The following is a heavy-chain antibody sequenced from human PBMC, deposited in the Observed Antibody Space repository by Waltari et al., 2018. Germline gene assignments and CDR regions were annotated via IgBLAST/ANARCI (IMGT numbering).Heavy chain of an antibody. CDR1: GYSISSGYY. V-gene: IGHV4-38-2*02. CDR2: IYHSGST. CDR3: ARLSGDFWSGLGGNWFDP. J-gene: IGHJ5*02. D-gene: IGHD3-3*01. Sequence: QVQLQESGPGLVKPSETLSLTCTVSGYSISSGYYWGWIRQPPGKGLEWIGSIYHSGSTYYNPSLKSRVTISVDTSKNQFSLKLSSVTAADTAVYYCARLSGDFWSGLGGNWFDPWGQGTLVTVSS.